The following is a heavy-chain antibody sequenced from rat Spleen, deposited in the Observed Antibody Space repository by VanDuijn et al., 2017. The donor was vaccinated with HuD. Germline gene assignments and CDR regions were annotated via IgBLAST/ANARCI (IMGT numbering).Heavy chain of an antibody. CDR1: GFTFSNYG. CDR3: TTHYDGSYPFTY. CDR2: ISYDGSST. Sequence: EVQLMESGGGLVQPGRSLKLSCAASGFTFSNYGMAWVRQAPTKGLEWVATISYDGSSTYYRDSVKGRFTISRDNANSTLYLQMDSLRSEDTATFYCTTHYDGSYPFTYWGQGVMVTVSS. J-gene: IGHJ2*01. D-gene: IGHD1-12*02. V-gene: IGHV5-29*01.